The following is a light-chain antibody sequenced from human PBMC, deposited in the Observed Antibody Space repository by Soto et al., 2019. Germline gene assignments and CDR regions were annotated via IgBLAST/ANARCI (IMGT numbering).Light chain of an antibody. CDR2: ATS. J-gene: IGKJ5*01. V-gene: IGKV1-39*01. Sequence: DIQMTQSPSSLSAYVGDRVTITCRANQSTSRYLNWYQQKAGKAPELLVYATSSLQSGVPPRFSGSGSGTDFTLTITSLQSEDFAVYYCQQYNDWPLITFGQGTRLEIK. CDR3: QQYNDWPLIT. CDR1: QSTSRY.